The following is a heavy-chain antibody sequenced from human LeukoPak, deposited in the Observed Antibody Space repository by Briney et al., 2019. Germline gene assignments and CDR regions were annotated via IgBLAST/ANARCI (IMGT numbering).Heavy chain of an antibody. CDR2: ISGSGGST. CDR3: AKVFYYDSSGYPNYYYYYGMDV. V-gene: IGHV3-23*01. J-gene: IGHJ6*02. D-gene: IGHD3-22*01. CDR1: GFTFSSYA. Sequence: GGSLRLSCAASGFTFSSYAMSWVRQAPGKGLEWVSAISGSGGSTYYADSVKGRFTISRDNSKNTLYLQMNSLRAEDTAVYYCAKVFYYDSSGYPNYYYYYGMDVWGQGTTVTVSS.